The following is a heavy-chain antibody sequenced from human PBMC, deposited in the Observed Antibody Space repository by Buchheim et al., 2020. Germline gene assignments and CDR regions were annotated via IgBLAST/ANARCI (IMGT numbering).Heavy chain of an antibody. V-gene: IGHV3-7*01. D-gene: IGHD1-1*01. CDR2: IKQDGSEK. CDR1: GFTFSSYW. J-gene: IGHJ4*02. CDR3: ARPRKAAGYYFDY. Sequence: EVQLVESGGGLVQPGGSLRLSCAASGFTFSSYWMSWVRQAPGKGLEWVANIKQDGSEKYYVDSVKGRLTISRDKAKKSMYLQMNSLRAEDTAVYYCARPRKAAGYYFDYWGQGTL.